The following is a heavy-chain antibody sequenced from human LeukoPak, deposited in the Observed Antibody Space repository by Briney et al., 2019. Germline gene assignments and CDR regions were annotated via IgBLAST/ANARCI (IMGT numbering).Heavy chain of an antibody. CDR2: INPDSGGT. CDR3: ARVLRGYNYFDY. J-gene: IGHJ4*02. Sequence: ASVKVSCKASGYTFTGYYMHWVRQAPGQGLEWMGWINPDSGGTNYAQKFQGRVTMTRDTSISTAYMELSRLRSDDTAVYYCARVLRGYNYFDYWGQGTLVTVSS. V-gene: IGHV1-2*02. D-gene: IGHD5-24*01. CDR1: GYTFTGYY.